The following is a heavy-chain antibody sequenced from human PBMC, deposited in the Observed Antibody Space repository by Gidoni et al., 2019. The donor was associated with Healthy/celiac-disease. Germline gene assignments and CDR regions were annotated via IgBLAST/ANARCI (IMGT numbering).Heavy chain of an antibody. CDR3: AKDGWLSGSYGVYY. CDR2: ISGSGCST. V-gene: IGHV3-23*01. CDR1: GFTFSSYA. J-gene: IGHJ4*02. Sequence: EVQLLESGGGLVQPGESLRLSCAASGFTFSSYAMRWVRQAPGKGLEWVSAISGSGCSTYYADSVKGRFTISRDNSKNTLYLQMNSLRAEDTAVYYCAKDGWLSGSYGVYYWGQGTLVTVSS. D-gene: IGHD1-26*01.